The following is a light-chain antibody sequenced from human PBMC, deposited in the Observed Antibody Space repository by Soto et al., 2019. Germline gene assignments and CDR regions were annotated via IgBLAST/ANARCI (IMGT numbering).Light chain of an antibody. CDR2: GAS. J-gene: IGKJ1*01. V-gene: IGKV3-15*01. Sequence: EIVMTQPPATLSVSPGERATLSCRASQSVSSNLAWYQQKPGQAPRLLIYGASTRATGIPARFSGSGSGTEFTLTISSLQSEDFAVYYCQQYNNWPPTFGQGTKVGIK. CDR1: QSVSSN. CDR3: QQYNNWPPT.